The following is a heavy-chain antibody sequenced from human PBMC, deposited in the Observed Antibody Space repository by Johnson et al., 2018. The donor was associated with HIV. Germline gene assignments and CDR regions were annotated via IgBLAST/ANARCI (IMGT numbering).Heavy chain of an antibody. CDR2: LYSDGRT. CDR3: ARAPYNWNAGLLGAFDI. CDR1: GFTVSSTY. D-gene: IGHD1-20*01. Sequence: VQLVESGGDLIQPGGSLRLSCAASGFTVSSTYMSWVRQAPGKGLEWLSVLYSDGRTYYADSVKGRFTISRDNAKKSLYLQMSSLKAEDTAVYYCARAPYNWNAGLLGAFDIWGQGTMVTVSS. V-gene: IGHV3-53*01. J-gene: IGHJ3*02.